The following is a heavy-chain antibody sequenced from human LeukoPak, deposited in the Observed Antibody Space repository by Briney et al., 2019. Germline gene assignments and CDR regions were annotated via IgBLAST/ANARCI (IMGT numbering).Heavy chain of an antibody. D-gene: IGHD2-8*02. V-gene: IGHV3-9*01. CDR1: GFTFDDYA. CDR3: AKDIYPVVYATFGAFDI. J-gene: IGHJ3*02. CDR2: ISWNSGSI. Sequence: GGSLRLSCAASGFTFDDYAMHWVRQAPGKGLEWVSGISWNSGSIGYADSVKGRFTISRDNAKNSLYLQMNSLRAVDTALYYCAKDIYPVVYATFGAFDIWGQGTMVTVSS.